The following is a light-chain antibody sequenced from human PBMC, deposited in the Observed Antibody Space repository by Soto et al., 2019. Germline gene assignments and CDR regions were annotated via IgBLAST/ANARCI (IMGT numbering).Light chain of an antibody. Sequence: DIQMTQSPSSLSASVGDTVTVTCRASLSIDTYVNWYQQKPGRAPKYLIYSASTLQRGVPSRFSGSGSGTEFALTISSLQPEDFATYYCQQANSFPLTFGGGTKVEIK. V-gene: IGKV1-39*01. CDR3: QQANSFPLT. CDR2: SAS. CDR1: LSIDTY. J-gene: IGKJ4*01.